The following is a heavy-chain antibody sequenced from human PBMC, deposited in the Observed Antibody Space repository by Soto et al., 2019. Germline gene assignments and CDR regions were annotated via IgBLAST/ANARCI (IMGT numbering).Heavy chain of an antibody. D-gene: IGHD6-13*01. Sequence: SETLSLTCTVSGGSISSGDYYWSWIRQPPGKGLEWIGYIYYSGSTYYNPSLKSRVTISVDTSKNQFSLKLSSVTAADTAVYYCARVLYSSSWTYNWFDPWGQGTLVTVSS. J-gene: IGHJ5*02. CDR3: ARVLYSSSWTYNWFDP. CDR1: GGSISSGDYY. CDR2: IYYSGST. V-gene: IGHV4-30-4*01.